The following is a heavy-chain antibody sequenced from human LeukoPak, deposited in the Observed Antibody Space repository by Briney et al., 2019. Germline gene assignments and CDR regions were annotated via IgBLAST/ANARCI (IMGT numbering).Heavy chain of an antibody. CDR2: ISYDGSNK. J-gene: IGHJ4*02. D-gene: IGHD3-10*01. CDR3: AKCGSGSYINY. Sequence: PGGSLRLSCAASGFTFSSYAMHWVRQAPGKGLEWVAVISYDGSNKYYADSVKGRFTISRDNSKNTLYLQMNSLRAEDTALYYCAKCGSGSYINYWGQGTLVTVSS. CDR1: GFTFSSYA. V-gene: IGHV3-30*04.